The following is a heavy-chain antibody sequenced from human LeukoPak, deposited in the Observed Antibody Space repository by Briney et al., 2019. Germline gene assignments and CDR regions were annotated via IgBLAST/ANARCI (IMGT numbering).Heavy chain of an antibody. D-gene: IGHD6-13*01. CDR2: IYYSGST. CDR3: ARRGYSSSWFDY. V-gene: IGHV4-39*01. CDR1: GGSISSSSYY. Sequence: SETPSLTCTVSGGSISSSSYYWGWIRQPPGKGLEWIGSIYYSGSTYYNPSLKSRVTISVDTSKNQFSLKLSSVTAADTAVYYCARRGYSSSWFDYWGQGTLVTVSS. J-gene: IGHJ4*02.